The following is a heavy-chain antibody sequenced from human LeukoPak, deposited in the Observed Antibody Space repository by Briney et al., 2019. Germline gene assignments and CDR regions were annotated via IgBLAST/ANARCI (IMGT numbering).Heavy chain of an antibody. CDR1: GDSITIYY. V-gene: IGHV4-59*08. CDR3: ARLTAYPYYYMDV. J-gene: IGHJ6*03. Sequence: SETLSLTCTVSGDSITIYYWSWLRQPPGKGLEWIGYVYYSGTTNYNPSLKSRVTMSLDTSKNQFSLRLSSVTAADTAVYYCARLTAYPYYYMDVWGKGTTVTVSS. D-gene: IGHD2-21*02. CDR2: VYYSGTT.